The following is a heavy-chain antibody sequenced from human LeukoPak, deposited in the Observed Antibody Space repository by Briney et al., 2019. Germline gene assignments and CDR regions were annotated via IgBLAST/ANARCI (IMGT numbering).Heavy chain of an antibody. Sequence: PSETLSLTCAVYGGSFSVYYWSWIRQPPGKGLEWIGEINHSGSTNYNPSLKSRVTISVDTSKNQFSLKLSSVTAAATAVYYCARGGLITIFGVASSLDYWGQGTLDTVSS. D-gene: IGHD3-3*01. CDR3: ARGGLITIFGVASSLDY. CDR2: INHSGST. V-gene: IGHV4-34*01. CDR1: GGSFSVYY. J-gene: IGHJ4*02.